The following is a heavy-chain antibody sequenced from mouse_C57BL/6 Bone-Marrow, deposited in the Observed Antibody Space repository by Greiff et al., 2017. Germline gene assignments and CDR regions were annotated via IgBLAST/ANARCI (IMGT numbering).Heavy chain of an antibody. D-gene: IGHD2-5*01. J-gene: IGHJ3*01. CDR1: GYNFKDYC. Sequence: EVQLQQSGAELVRPGASVKLSCTASGYNFKDYCIHWVKQRPEQGLEWIGRIGPGNGNTDYAQKFQGKATMTADTSSTTAYLQLSSLTSEDSAVYYCARVDSNFWFAYWGQGTLVTVSA. V-gene: IGHV14-1*01. CDR2: IGPGNGNT. CDR3: ARVDSNFWFAY.